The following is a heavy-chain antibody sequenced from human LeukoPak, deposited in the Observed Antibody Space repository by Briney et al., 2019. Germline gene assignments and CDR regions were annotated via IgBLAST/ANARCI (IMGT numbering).Heavy chain of an antibody. Sequence: GGSLRLSCAASGFTFSDYYMSWVRQAPGKGLEWVSAISGSGGSTYYADSVKSRFTISRDNSKNTLYLQMNSLRAEDTAVYYCAKQYYYGSGSYRGYDYWGQGTLVTVSS. D-gene: IGHD3-10*01. J-gene: IGHJ4*02. CDR3: AKQYYYGSGSYRGYDY. V-gene: IGHV3-23*01. CDR1: GFTFSDYY. CDR2: ISGSGGST.